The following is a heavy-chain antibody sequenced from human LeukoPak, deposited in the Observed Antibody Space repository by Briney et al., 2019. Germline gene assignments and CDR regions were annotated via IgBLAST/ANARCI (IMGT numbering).Heavy chain of an antibody. J-gene: IGHJ4*02. D-gene: IGHD3-22*01. V-gene: IGHV1-2*02. Sequence: GASVTVSCKASGYTFTGYYMHWVRQAPGQGLEWMGWINPNSGGTNYAQKFQGRVTMTRDTSISTAYMELSRLRSDDTAVYYCAKDQKDYYDSSGHDYWGQGTLVTVSS. CDR1: GYTFTGYY. CDR2: INPNSGGT. CDR3: AKDQKDYYDSSGHDY.